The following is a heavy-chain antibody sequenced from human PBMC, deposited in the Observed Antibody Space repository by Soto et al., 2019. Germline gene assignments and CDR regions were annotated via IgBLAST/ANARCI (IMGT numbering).Heavy chain of an antibody. CDR1: DGSISSSSYY. J-gene: IGHJ4*02. D-gene: IGHD3-16*02. CDR2: IYYRGST. CDR3: ASPVHLGELSLNHPQIDY. V-gene: IGHV4-39*01. Sequence: QLQPQESGPGLVKPSETLSLTCTVSDGSISSSSYYWGWIRQPPGQGPAWIGSIYYRGSTYYNPSLKSRVTIYVDTAKNQFSLKLSSVTAADTAVYYCASPVHLGELSLNHPQIDYWGQGTLVTVSS.